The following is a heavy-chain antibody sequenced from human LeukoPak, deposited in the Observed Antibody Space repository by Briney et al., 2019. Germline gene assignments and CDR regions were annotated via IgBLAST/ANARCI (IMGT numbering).Heavy chain of an antibody. CDR1: GFTFSSYW. D-gene: IGHD2-15*01. CDR3: ARVRGWHCSGGSCFYFDY. Sequence: GGSLRLSCAASGFTFSSYWMSWVRQAPGKGLEWVANIKQDGSEKYYVDSVKGRFTISRDNAKNSLYPQMNSLRAEDTAVYYCARVRGWHCSGGSCFYFDYWGQGTLVTVSS. J-gene: IGHJ4*02. V-gene: IGHV3-7*01. CDR2: IKQDGSEK.